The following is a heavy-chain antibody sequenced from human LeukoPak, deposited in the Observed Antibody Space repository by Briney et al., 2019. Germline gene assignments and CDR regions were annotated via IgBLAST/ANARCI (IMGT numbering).Heavy chain of an antibody. D-gene: IGHD6-6*01. J-gene: IGHJ4*02. CDR3: ARDQEYSSHPLDY. CDR2: IYYSGST. Sequence: SETLSLTCTVSGGSISSYYWSWIRQPPGKGLEWIGYIYYSGSTNYNPSLKSRVTISVDTSKSQFSLKLSSVTAADTAVYYCARDQEYSSHPLDYWGQGTLVTVSS. CDR1: GGSISSYY. V-gene: IGHV4-59*01.